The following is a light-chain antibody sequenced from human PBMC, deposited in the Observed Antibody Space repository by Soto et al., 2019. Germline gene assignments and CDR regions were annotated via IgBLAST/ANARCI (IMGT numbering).Light chain of an antibody. CDR3: SSYAGSNNFGV. V-gene: IGLV2-8*01. CDR1: GSDVGGYNY. CDR2: EVS. J-gene: IGLJ1*01. Sequence: QSVLTRPPSASGSPGQSVTISFTGTGSDVGGYNYVSWYQQHPGKAPKLMIYEVSKRPSGVPDRFSGSKSGNTASLTVSGLQAEDEADYYCSSYAGSNNFGVFGTGTKVTVL.